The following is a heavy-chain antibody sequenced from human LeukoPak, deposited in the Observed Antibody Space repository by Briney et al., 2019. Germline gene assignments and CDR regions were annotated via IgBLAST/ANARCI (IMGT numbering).Heavy chain of an antibody. V-gene: IGHV3-21*04. D-gene: IGHD3-3*01. CDR1: GFTFSSYS. Sequence: GGSLRLSCAASGFTFSSYSMNWVRQAPGKGLEWVSSISSSSSYIYYADSVKGRFTISRDNSKNTLYLQMNSLRAEDTAIYYCAKGSSYYDFWSGYSDYYYYYGMDVWGRGTTVTVSS. CDR3: AKGSSYYDFWSGYSDYYYYYGMDV. CDR2: ISSSSSYI. J-gene: IGHJ6*02.